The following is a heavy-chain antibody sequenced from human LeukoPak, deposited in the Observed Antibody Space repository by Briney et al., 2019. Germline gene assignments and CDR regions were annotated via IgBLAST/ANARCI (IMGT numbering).Heavy chain of an antibody. CDR1: GFTFSSHS. CDR3: AKDPGYCSSTSCYNYFDY. J-gene: IGHJ4*02. V-gene: IGHV3-48*04. Sequence: GGSLRLSCAASGFTFSSHSMNWVRQAPGKGLEWVSYISSRSSTIYYADSVKGRFTISRDNAKNSLYLQMNSLRAEDTAVYYCAKDPGYCSSTSCYNYFDYWGQGTLVTVSS. D-gene: IGHD2-2*01. CDR2: ISSRSSTI.